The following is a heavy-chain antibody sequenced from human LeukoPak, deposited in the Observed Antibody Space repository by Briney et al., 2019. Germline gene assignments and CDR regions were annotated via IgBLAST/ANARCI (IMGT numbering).Heavy chain of an antibody. CDR2: IWYDGSNK. V-gene: IGHV3-33*01. J-gene: IGHJ4*02. D-gene: IGHD4-17*01. Sequence: GGSLRRSCAASGFTFSSYGMHWVRQAPGKGLEWVAVIWYDGSNKYYADSVKGRFTISRDNSKNTLYLQMNSLRAEDTAVYYCARDLDYGGNLGFDYWGQGTLVTVSS. CDR1: GFTFSSYG. CDR3: ARDLDYGGNLGFDY.